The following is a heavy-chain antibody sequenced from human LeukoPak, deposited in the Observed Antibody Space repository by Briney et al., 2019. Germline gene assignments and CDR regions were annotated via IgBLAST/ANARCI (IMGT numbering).Heavy chain of an antibody. J-gene: IGHJ3*02. V-gene: IGHV4-34*01. CDR1: GGSFSGYY. Sequence: PSETLSLTCAVYGGSFSGYYWSWIRQPPGKGLEWIGEINHSGGTNYNPSLKSRVTISVDTSKNQFSLKLSSVTAADTAVYYCARGRGYNAFDIWGQGTMVAVSS. CDR3: ARGRGYNAFDI. CDR2: INHSGGT. D-gene: IGHD5-12*01.